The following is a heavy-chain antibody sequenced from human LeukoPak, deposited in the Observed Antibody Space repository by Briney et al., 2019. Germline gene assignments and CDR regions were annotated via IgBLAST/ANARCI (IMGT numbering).Heavy chain of an antibody. CDR1: GGSISSGSYY. V-gene: IGHV4-61*02. CDR2: IYTSGST. CDR3: ARYVIVVVNDAFDI. D-gene: IGHD3-22*01. Sequence: SETLSLTCTVSGGSISSGSYYWSWIRQPAGKGLEWIGRIYTSGSTNYNPSLKRRVTISVDTSKNQFSLKLSSVTAADTAVYYCARYVIVVVNDAFDIWGQGTMVTVSS. J-gene: IGHJ3*02.